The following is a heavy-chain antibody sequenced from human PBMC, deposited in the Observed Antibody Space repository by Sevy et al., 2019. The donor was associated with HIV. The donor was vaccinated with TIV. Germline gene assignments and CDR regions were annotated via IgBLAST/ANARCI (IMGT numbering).Heavy chain of an antibody. D-gene: IGHD2-2*03. CDR2: ISWISGAI. V-gene: IGHV3-9*01. CDR1: EFTFSDYA. CDR3: ARALGYCVVNTCYGGSVNAFDV. J-gene: IGHJ3*01. Sequence: GGSLRLSCAASEFTFSDYAMHWVRQVPGKGLEWVSGISWISGAIGYADSVQGGFTISRDNAKSSLYLQMISLRVEDTALYYCARALGYCVVNTCYGGSVNAFDVWGQGTMVTVSS.